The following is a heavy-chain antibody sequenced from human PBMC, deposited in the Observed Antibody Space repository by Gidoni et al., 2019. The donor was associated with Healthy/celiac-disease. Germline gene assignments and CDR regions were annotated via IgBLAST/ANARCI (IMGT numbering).Heavy chain of an antibody. CDR2: IRSKAYGGTT. CDR1: GFTFGDYA. Sequence: EVQLLESGGGLVKPGRSLRLSCTASGFTFGDYAMRWFRQAPGKGLEWVGFIRSKAYGGTTEYAASVKGRFTISRDDSKSIAYLQMNSLKTEDTAVYYCTRDLIVAGTNYWGQGTLVTVSS. CDR3: TRDLIVAGTNY. V-gene: IGHV3-49*05. D-gene: IGHD6-19*01. J-gene: IGHJ4*02.